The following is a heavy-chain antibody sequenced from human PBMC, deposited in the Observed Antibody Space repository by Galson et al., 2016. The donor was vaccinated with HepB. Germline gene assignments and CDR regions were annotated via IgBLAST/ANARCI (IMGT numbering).Heavy chain of an antibody. CDR1: GFTFGNYV. V-gene: IGHV3-23*01. CDR2: ITNIGGNT. D-gene: IGHD2-21*02. CDR3: AKVDCGGDGKRFDY. J-gene: IGHJ4*02. Sequence: SLRLSCAASGFTFGNYVMSWVRQAPGKGLEWVSSITNIGGNTYYADSVKGRFTISRDNSKNTLYLQMSSLRAEDTALYYCAKVDCGGDGKRFDYWGQGTLVTVSS.